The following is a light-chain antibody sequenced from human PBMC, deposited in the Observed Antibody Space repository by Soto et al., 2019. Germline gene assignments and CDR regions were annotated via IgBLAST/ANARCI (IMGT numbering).Light chain of an antibody. J-gene: IGKJ4*01. CDR3: LRDYDYPLT. CDR2: AAS. V-gene: IGKV1-6*01. CDR1: QGIIND. Sequence: AIQMTQSPSSLSASVGDRVTITCRASQGIINDLGWYQQKPGKAPKLLIYAASTLQSRVPSRFSGSGSGTDFTLTIGLLQPEDFGTYYCLRDYDYPLTFGGGTKVEIK.